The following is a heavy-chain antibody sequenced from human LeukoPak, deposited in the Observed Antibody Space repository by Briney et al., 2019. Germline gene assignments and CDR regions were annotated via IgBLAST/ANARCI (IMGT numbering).Heavy chain of an antibody. CDR1: GFTFGDYA. CDR2: IKQDGSEK. D-gene: IGHD2-8*01. Sequence: PGGSLRLSCTASGFTFGDYAMSWVRQAPGKGLEWVANIKQDGSEKYYVDSVKGRFTISRDNAKNSLYLQMNSLRAEDTAVYYCAREPPYCTNGVCYTSHYVYFDYWGQGTLVTVSS. V-gene: IGHV3-7*01. J-gene: IGHJ4*02. CDR3: AREPPYCTNGVCYTSHYVYFDY.